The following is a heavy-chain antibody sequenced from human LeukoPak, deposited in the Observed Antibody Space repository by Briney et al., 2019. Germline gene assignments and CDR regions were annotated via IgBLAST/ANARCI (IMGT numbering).Heavy chain of an antibody. CDR2: ISNSGST. D-gene: IGHD3-22*01. CDR3: ARGSSGYYYG. V-gene: IGHV4-59*01. Sequence: ASETLSLTCIVPGGSISSYFWSWIRQPPGKGLEWIGYISNSGSTNYNPSLKSRVTISADTSKNQFSLKLSSVTAADTAVYYCARGSSGYYYGWGQGTLVTVSS. J-gene: IGHJ4*02. CDR1: GGSISSYF.